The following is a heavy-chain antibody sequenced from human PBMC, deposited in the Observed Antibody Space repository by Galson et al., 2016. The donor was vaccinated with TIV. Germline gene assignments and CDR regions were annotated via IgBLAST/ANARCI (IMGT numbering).Heavy chain of an antibody. V-gene: IGHV4-31*02. Sequence: VSGASIRSGDYYCSWIRQSPGKGLEWIGYIFNSVTTYYNPSLKSRVSISVDPSKKQFSLILRSVTAADTAVYYCARRETYGAFDVWGRGTMVTASS. D-gene: IGHD3-16*01. CDR1: GASIRSGDYY. CDR3: ARRETYGAFDV. CDR2: IFNSVTT. J-gene: IGHJ3*01.